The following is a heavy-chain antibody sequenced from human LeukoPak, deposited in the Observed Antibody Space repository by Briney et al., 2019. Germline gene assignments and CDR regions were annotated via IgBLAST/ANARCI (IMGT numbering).Heavy chain of an antibody. CDR2: ISYDGSNK. J-gene: IGHJ3*02. D-gene: IGHD5-12*01. CDR1: GFTFSSYA. CDR3: AKDSGYANAFDI. V-gene: IGHV3-30-3*01. Sequence: GGSLRLSCAASGFTFSSYAMHWVRQAPGKGLEWVTFISYDGSNKYYADSVKGRFTISRDNSKNTLYLQMNSLRAGDTAVYYCAKDSGYANAFDIWGQGTMVTVSS.